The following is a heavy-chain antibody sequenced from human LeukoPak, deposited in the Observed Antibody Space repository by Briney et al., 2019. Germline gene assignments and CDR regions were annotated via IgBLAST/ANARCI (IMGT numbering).Heavy chain of an antibody. V-gene: IGHV1-2*02. CDR1: GYTFTGYY. J-gene: IGHJ4*02. CDR2: INPNSGDT. CDR3: ARDLVVGAATPSFDH. Sequence: ASVKVSCKASGYTFTGYYMHWVRQAPGQGLEWMGWINPNSGDTNYAQKFQGRVTMTRDTSISTAYMELSRLRSDDTAVYYCARDLVVGAATPSFDHWGQGTLVTVSS. D-gene: IGHD1-26*01.